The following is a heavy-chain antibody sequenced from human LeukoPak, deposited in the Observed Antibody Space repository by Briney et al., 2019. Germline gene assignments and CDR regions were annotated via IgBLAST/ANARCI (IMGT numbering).Heavy chain of an antibody. V-gene: IGHV3-23*01. D-gene: IGHD5-12*01. CDR2: ISGSGGST. Sequence: PGGSLRLSCAASGFTFSSYAMSWVRQAPGKGLEWVSAISGSGGSTYYADSVKGRFTISRDNSKNTLYLQMNSLRAEDAAVYYCAKTPGVATTCYFDYWGQGTLVTVSS. J-gene: IGHJ4*02. CDR1: GFTFSSYA. CDR3: AKTPGVATTCYFDY.